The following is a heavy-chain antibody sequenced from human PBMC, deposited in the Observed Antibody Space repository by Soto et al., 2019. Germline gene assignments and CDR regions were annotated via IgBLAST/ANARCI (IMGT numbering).Heavy chain of an antibody. CDR1: GYTFTSYG. J-gene: IGHJ3*02. V-gene: IGHV1-18*01. CDR3: ARAAGVVVTAIDAFDI. CDR2: ISAYNGNT. D-gene: IGHD2-21*02. Sequence: ASVKVSCKASGYTFTSYGISWVRQAPGQGLEWMGWISAYNGNTNYAQKLQGRVTMTTDTSTSTAYMELRSLRSDDTAVYYCARAAGVVVTAIDAFDIWGQGTMVTVSS.